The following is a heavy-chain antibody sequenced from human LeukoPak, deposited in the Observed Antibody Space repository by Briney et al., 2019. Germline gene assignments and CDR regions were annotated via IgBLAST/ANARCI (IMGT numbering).Heavy chain of an antibody. CDR3: ARDQPSDWSHDY. J-gene: IGHJ4*02. CDR1: GGSITSTNW. CDR2: IQYSGTT. Sequence: SETLSLTCGVSGGSITSTNWWSWVRQTPGQGLEWIGYIQYSGTTYYNPSLKSRVAISGDTSKNQFSLKLTSVTAADTAVYYCARDQPSDWSHDYWGQGTLVTVSS. V-gene: IGHV4-4*02. D-gene: IGHD3/OR15-3a*01.